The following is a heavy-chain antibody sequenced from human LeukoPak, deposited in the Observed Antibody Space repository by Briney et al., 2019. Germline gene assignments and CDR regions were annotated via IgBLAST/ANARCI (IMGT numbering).Heavy chain of an antibody. Sequence: WASVKVSCKASGYTFTGYYMHWVRQAPGQGLEWMGGMSPNNGNTGYAQKFQGRVTITRNTSISTAYMELSSLTSEDTAVYYCARMYYYGSGSYENWFDPWGQGTLVTVSS. CDR3: ARMYYYGSGSYENWFDP. CDR2: MSPNNGNT. V-gene: IGHV1-8*03. D-gene: IGHD3-10*01. J-gene: IGHJ5*02. CDR1: GYTFTGYY.